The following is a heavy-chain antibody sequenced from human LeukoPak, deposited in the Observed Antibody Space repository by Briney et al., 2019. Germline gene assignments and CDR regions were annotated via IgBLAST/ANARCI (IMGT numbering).Heavy chain of an antibody. Sequence: GGSLRLSCSAPGFTFSSYAMHWVRQAPGKGLEYVSAISSNGGSTYYADSVKGRFTISRDNSKNTLYLQMSSLRAEDTAVYYCVNTGSIVVVPAAMSFDYWGQGTLVTVSS. CDR3: VNTGSIVVVPAAMSFDY. J-gene: IGHJ4*02. CDR2: ISSNGGST. V-gene: IGHV3-64D*06. D-gene: IGHD2-2*01. CDR1: GFTFSSYA.